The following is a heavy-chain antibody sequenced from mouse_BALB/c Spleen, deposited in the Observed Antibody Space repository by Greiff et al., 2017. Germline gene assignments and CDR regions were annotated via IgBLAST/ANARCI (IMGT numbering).Heavy chain of an antibody. CDR1: GFTFSDYY. CDR2: ISDGGSYT. Sequence: EVKLMESGGGLVKPGGSLKLSCAASGFTFSDYYMYWVRQTPVKRLEWVATISDGGSYTYYPDSVKVRFTITRDNAKNNRYMQMSSMKSEDTAMYYCARGGLRDAMDHWGQGTSVTVSS. V-gene: IGHV5-4*02. J-gene: IGHJ4*01. CDR3: ARGGLRDAMDH. D-gene: IGHD3-1*01.